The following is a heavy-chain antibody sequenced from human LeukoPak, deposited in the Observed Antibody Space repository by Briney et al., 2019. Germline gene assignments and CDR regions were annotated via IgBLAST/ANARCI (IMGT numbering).Heavy chain of an antibody. Sequence: PGGSLRLSCAASRFTFSSYWMSWVRQAPGKGLEWVSAISGSGGSTYYADSVKGRFTISRDNSKNTLYLQMNSLRAEDTAVYYCASQGKISSWYFDLWGRGTLVTVSS. CDR3: ASQGKISSWYFDL. D-gene: IGHD3-3*01. CDR1: RFTFSSYW. V-gene: IGHV3-23*01. CDR2: ISGSGGST. J-gene: IGHJ2*01.